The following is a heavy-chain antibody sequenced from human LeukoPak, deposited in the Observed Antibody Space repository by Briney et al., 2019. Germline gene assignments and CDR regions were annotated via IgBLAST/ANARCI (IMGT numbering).Heavy chain of an antibody. CDR1: GFIFSNYA. D-gene: IGHD5-18*01. CDR3: AKGQPGGTQLPSWAPYYFDY. Sequence: GGSLRLSCAASGFIFSNYAMGWGRQAPGKGLQWVAVISYDGSSKYYTNSVKGRFTISRDNSKNTVYLQMNSLRAEDTAVYYCAKGQPGGTQLPSWAPYYFDYWGQGTLVTVSS. V-gene: IGHV3-30*18. CDR2: ISYDGSSK. J-gene: IGHJ4*02.